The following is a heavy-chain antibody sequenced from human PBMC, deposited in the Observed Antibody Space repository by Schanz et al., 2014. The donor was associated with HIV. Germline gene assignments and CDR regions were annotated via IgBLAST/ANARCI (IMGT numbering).Heavy chain of an antibody. Sequence: QVQLVESGGAVAQPGKSLTLACAASGFTFTSYGLHWVRQAPGKGLEWVAAISYDGNNQFYADSVKGRFTISRDNARNTLYVQMNSLRSEDTALYYCARDRLVWFGEFNGLDVWGQGTTV. D-gene: IGHD3-10*01. V-gene: IGHV3-30*03. CDR3: ARDRLVWFGEFNGLDV. CDR2: ISYDGNNQ. CDR1: GFTFTSYG. J-gene: IGHJ6*02.